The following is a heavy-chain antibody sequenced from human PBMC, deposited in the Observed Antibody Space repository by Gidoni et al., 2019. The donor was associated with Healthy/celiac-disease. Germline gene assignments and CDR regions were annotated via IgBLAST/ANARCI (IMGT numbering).Heavy chain of an antibody. CDR2: ISSSGTTI. Sequence: QVQLVESGGCLVKPGGSLRLSCAVSGFTFSDYYISWIRQAPGKGLEWVSYISSSGTTIYYAASVEGRFTISRDNAKNSLYLQVNSLRAEDTAVYYCARVPYYDVWRSYGTYDYFYYMDVWGKGTTVTVSS. CDR3: ARVPYYDVWRSYGTYDYFYYMDV. V-gene: IGHV3-11*01. CDR1: GFTFSDYY. J-gene: IGHJ6*03. D-gene: IGHD3-3*01.